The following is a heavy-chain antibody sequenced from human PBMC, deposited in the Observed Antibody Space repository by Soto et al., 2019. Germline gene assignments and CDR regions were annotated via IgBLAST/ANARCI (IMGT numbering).Heavy chain of an antibody. CDR1: GFTFSDYY. Sequence: GGSLRLSCAASGFTFSDYYMSWIRQAPGKGLEWVSYISSSGSTIYYADSVKGRFTISRDNAKNSLYLQMNSLRAEDTAVYYCARVLLPVFRQTYFDYCGQGTLVTVSS. J-gene: IGHJ4*02. CDR3: ARVLLPVFRQTYFDY. CDR2: ISSSGSTI. V-gene: IGHV3-11*01. D-gene: IGHD2-21*01.